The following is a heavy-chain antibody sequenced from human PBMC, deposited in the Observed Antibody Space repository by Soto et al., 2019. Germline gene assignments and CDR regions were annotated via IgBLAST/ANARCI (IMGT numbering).Heavy chain of an antibody. D-gene: IGHD2-2*01. V-gene: IGHV1-8*01. Sequence: QVQLVQSRAEVEKPGASVKVSCKASGYTFTSYDINWVRQATGQGLEWMGWKNPNSGNTGYAQKFQGRVTMTRNTSISTAYMELSSLRSEDTAVYCCAREAAALGNDYWGQGTLVTVSS. J-gene: IGHJ4*02. CDR3: AREAAALGNDY. CDR2: KNPNSGNT. CDR1: GYTFTSYD.